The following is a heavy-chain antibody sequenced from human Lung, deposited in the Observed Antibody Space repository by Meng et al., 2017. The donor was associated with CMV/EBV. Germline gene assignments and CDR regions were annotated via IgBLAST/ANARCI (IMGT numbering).Heavy chain of an antibody. J-gene: IGHJ5*02. CDR3: AKGGGSWFGP. D-gene: IGHD3-16*01. CDR2: VYHMGNT. CDR1: GASMSSDY. V-gene: IGHV4-59*12. Sequence: SXTXSLTRTVSGASMSSDYWSWIRQSPGKGLEWVASVYHMGNTNYNPSLKSRATISLDTSKSQFSLKLISVTGADTAIYYCAKGGGSWFGPWGQGRLVTVSS.